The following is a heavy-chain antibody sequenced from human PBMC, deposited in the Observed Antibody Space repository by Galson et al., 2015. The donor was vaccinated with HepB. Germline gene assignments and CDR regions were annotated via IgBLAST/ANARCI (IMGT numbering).Heavy chain of an antibody. J-gene: IGHJ6*02. V-gene: IGHV3-21*01. CDR1: GFTFSSYS. CDR2: ISSSSSYI. D-gene: IGHD5-18*01. Sequence: SLRLSCAASGFTFSSYSMNWVRQAPGKGLEWVSSISSSSSYIYYADSVKGRFTISRDNAKNSLYLQMNSLRAEDTAVYYCARGPGTATASTGGMDVWGQGTTVTVSS. CDR3: ARGPGTATASTGGMDV.